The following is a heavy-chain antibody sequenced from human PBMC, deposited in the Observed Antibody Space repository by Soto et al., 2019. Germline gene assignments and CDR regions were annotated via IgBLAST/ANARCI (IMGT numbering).Heavy chain of an antibody. CDR1: GVSFSTYA. V-gene: IGHV3-23*01. CDR3: AKVYGSGSRPYYYGMDV. D-gene: IGHD2-15*01. Sequence: GGSLRLSCAASGVSFSTYAMTWVRQAPGKGLEWVSVVSGNGDTSYYAESVKDRFTISRDNSKNTSYLEMNSLRGDDTAVYYCAKVYGSGSRPYYYGMDVWGQGTMVTVSS. J-gene: IGHJ6*02. CDR2: VSGNGDTS.